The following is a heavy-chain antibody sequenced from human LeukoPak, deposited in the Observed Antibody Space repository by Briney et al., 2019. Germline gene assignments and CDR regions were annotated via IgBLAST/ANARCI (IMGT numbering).Heavy chain of an antibody. D-gene: IGHD2-2*01. J-gene: IGHJ5*02. CDR3: ARSPGVVVRLDWFDP. CDR1: GYSISSGYY. CDR2: IYHSGST. Sequence: SETLSLTCAVSGYSISSGYYWGWIRQPPGKGLEWIGSIYHSGSTYYNPSLKSRVTISVDTSKNQFPLKLSSVTAADTAVYYCARSPGVVVRLDWFDPWGQGTLVTVSS. V-gene: IGHV4-38-2*01.